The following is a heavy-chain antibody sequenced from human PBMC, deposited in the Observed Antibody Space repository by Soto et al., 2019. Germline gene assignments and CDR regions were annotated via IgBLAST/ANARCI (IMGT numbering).Heavy chain of an antibody. V-gene: IGHV4-34*01. D-gene: IGHD4-4*01. Sequence: PSETLSLTCAVYGGSFSGYYWSWIRQPPGKGLEWIGEINHSGSTNYNPSLKSRVTISVDTSKNQFSLKLSSVTAADTAVYYCARGPYSNYYYYYGMDAWGQGTTVTVSS. CDR2: INHSGST. CDR3: ARGPYSNYYYYYGMDA. CDR1: GGSFSGYY. J-gene: IGHJ6*02.